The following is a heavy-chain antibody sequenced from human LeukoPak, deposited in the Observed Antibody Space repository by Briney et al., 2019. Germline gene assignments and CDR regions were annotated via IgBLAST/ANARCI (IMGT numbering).Heavy chain of an antibody. Sequence: GGSLRLSCAASGFTFSSYGMHWVRQAPGKGLEWVAVISYDGSNKYYADSVKGRFTISRDNSKNTLYLQMNSLIAEDTAVYYCAKGASSGWYFAFDIWGQGTMVTVSS. V-gene: IGHV3-30*18. CDR3: AKGASSGWYFAFDI. CDR1: GFTFSSYG. D-gene: IGHD6-19*01. J-gene: IGHJ3*02. CDR2: ISYDGSNK.